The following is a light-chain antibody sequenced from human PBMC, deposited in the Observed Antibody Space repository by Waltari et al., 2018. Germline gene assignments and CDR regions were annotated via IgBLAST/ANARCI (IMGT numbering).Light chain of an antibody. CDR3: QQYNSLWT. J-gene: IGKJ1*01. Sequence: DIQMTQSPSILSASVGDRVTITCRASQTISNWLAWYQQKPGKAPKLLIYKAASLESGVPSRFSGSGSGTEFTLTISSLQPDDFATYYCQQYNSLWTFGQGTKVEIK. CDR1: QTISNW. CDR2: KAA. V-gene: IGKV1-5*03.